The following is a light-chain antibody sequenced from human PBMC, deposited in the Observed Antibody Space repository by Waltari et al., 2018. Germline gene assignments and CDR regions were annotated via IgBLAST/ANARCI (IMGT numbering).Light chain of an antibody. V-gene: IGKV4-1*01. CDR1: QSLLHFSNNEFY. J-gene: IGKJ2*01. CDR2: WAS. CDR3: QQYYNIPYT. Sequence: DIVMTQSPEYLAVSLGERATINCKSSQSLLHFSNNEFYLAWYQQKPGQSPKLLVHWASTRESGVPDRFSGSGSGREFTLTISSLQAEDVAVYYCQQYYNIPYTFGQGTRLEIK.